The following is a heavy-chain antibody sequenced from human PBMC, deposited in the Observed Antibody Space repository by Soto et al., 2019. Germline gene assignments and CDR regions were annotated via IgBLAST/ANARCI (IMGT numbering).Heavy chain of an antibody. Sequence: SETLSLTCTVSGDSISIFYWGWMRQSPGKGLEWIGYVYYTGSANYNPSLKSRVTISVDRSKNQFSLKLTSANAADTAVYYCARGRTVRNYADDSSDYFYFFDYWGQGTQVTVSS. V-gene: IGHV4-59*01. CDR3: ARGRTVRNYADDSSDYFYFFDY. D-gene: IGHD3-22*01. CDR2: VYYTGSA. J-gene: IGHJ4*02. CDR1: GDSISIFY.